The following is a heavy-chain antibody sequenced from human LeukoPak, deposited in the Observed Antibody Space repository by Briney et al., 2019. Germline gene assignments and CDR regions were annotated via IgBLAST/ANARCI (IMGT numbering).Heavy chain of an antibody. D-gene: IGHD7-27*01. CDR2: VDDNGAST. V-gene: IGHV3-23*01. J-gene: IGHJ3*01. Sequence: GGSLRLSCAASGFTFSSCAMSWVRQAPGKGLEWVSGVDDNGASTYYADSVKGRFTISRDNSKNTLYLQLNGVRVEDAAIYYCAKGRTGNSYSPLDLWGQGTMVTVSS. CDR1: GFTFSSCA. CDR3: AKGRTGNSYSPLDL.